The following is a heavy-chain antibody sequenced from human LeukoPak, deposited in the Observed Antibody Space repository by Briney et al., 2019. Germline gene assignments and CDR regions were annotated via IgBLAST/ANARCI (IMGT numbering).Heavy chain of an antibody. CDR1: GYTFTCYY. D-gene: IGHD6-6*01. CDR3: ARDRVIAARPFPTFDY. J-gene: IGHJ4*02. CDR2: INPNSGGT. Sequence: ASVKVSCKASGYTFTCYYMHWVRQAPGQGLEWMGWINPNSGGTNYAQKFQGRVTMTRDTSISTAYMELSRLRSDDTAVYYCARDRVIAARPFPTFDYWGQGTLVTVSS. V-gene: IGHV1-2*02.